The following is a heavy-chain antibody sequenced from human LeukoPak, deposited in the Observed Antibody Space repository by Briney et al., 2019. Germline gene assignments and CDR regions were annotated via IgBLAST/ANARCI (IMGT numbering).Heavy chain of an antibody. CDR3: ARSYYYTSSYFQH. D-gene: IGHD3-22*01. CDR2: INPNSGGT. J-gene: IGHJ1*01. Sequence: ASVKVSCKASGYTFTGYYMHWVRQAPGQGLEWMGWINPNSGGTNYAQKFQGRVTMTRDTSISTAYMELSRLRSDDTAVYYCARSYYYTSSYFQHWGQGTPVTVSS. V-gene: IGHV1-2*02. CDR1: GYTFTGYY.